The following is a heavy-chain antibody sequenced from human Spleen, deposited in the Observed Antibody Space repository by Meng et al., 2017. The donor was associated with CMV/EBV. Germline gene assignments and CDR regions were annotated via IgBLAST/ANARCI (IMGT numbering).Heavy chain of an antibody. CDR2: IRYDGSNK. J-gene: IGHJ6*02. V-gene: IGHV3-30*02. CDR1: GFFLSSSG. D-gene: IGHD2-2*01. CDR3: AKLLPSTYCSSTSCNVLRFLEWPLKAHYYGMDV. Sequence: GGSLRLSCAASGFFLSSSGMHWVRQAPGKGLEWVAFIRYDGSNKYYADSVKGRFTISRDNSKNTLYLQMNSLRAEDTAVYYCAKLLPSTYCSSTSCNVLRFLEWPLKAHYYGMDVWGQGTTVTVSS.